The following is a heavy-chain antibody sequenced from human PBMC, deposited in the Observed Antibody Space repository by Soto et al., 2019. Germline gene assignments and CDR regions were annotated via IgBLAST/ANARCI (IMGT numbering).Heavy chain of an antibody. CDR1: GGSIGSGGYY. Sequence: SETLSLTCTVSGGSIGSGGYYWSWIRQHPGKGLEWIGYIYYSGSTYYNPSLKSRVTISVDTSKNQFSLKLSSVTAADTAVYYCARGVRGKDGATRHNWFDPWGQGTLVTVSS. V-gene: IGHV4-31*03. J-gene: IGHJ5*02. D-gene: IGHD5-12*01. CDR3: ARGVRGKDGATRHNWFDP. CDR2: IYYSGST.